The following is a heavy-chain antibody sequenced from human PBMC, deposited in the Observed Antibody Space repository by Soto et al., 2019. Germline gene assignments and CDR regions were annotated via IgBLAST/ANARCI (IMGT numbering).Heavy chain of an antibody. Sequence: EASVKVSCKASGGTFSSYTISWVRQAPGQGLEWMGRIIPILGIANYAQKFQGRVTITADKSTSTAYMELSSLRSEDTAVYYCARVETKYCTNGVCYFDYWGQGTLVTVSS. V-gene: IGHV1-69*02. J-gene: IGHJ4*02. CDR3: ARVETKYCTNGVCYFDY. CDR1: GGTFSSYT. CDR2: IIPILGIA. D-gene: IGHD2-8*01.